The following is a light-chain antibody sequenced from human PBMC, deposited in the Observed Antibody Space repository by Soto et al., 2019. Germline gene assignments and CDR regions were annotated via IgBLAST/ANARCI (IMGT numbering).Light chain of an antibody. Sequence: QSVLTQSPSVSGAPRQSVNISCSGNNSNIGSNAVHWYQQLPGKAPKLLMYYNAMLPSGVSDRFSGSKSGTSASLAISGLQSEDEGDYYCATWDDRLTAWVFGGGTKLTVL. CDR1: NSNIGSNA. CDR3: ATWDDRLTAWV. J-gene: IGLJ3*02. V-gene: IGLV1-36*01. CDR2: YNA.